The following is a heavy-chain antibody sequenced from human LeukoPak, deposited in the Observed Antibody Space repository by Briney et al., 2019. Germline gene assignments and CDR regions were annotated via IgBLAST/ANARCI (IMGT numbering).Heavy chain of an antibody. V-gene: IGHV4-59*11. CDR3: ARFGVDYDMDV. CDR2: IHYSGRA. J-gene: IGHJ6*02. CDR1: GGSINGHY. D-gene: IGHD3-16*01. Sequence: SETLSLTCTVSGGSINGHYWTWIRQPPGKGLEWIGQIHYSGRADYNPSLKRRVTISVDTSKHQISLNLNSVTAADTAVYYCARFGVDYDMDVWGQGTTVAVSS.